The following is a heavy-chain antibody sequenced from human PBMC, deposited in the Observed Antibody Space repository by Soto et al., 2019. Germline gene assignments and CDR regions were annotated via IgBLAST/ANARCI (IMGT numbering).Heavy chain of an antibody. CDR2: IYYSGST. V-gene: IGHV4-31*03. J-gene: IGHJ6*02. Sequence: SETLSLTCTVSGGSISSGGYYWSWIRQHPGKGLEWIGYIYYSGSTYYNPSLKRRVTISVDTPKNQFSLKLSSVTAADTAVYYCARYIVLMVYARYYDYGMDVWGQGTTVTVSS. CDR3: ARYIVLMVYARYYDYGMDV. D-gene: IGHD2-8*01. CDR1: GGSISSGGYY.